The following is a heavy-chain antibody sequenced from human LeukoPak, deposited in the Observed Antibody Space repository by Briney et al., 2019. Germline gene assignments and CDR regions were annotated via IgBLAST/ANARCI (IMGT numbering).Heavy chain of an antibody. J-gene: IGHJ4*02. CDR1: GYTFTGYY. CDR3: ARDPSNWNSLTLDY. Sequence: ASVKVSFKASGYTFTGYYMHWVRQAPGQGLEWMGWINPNSGGTNYAQKFQGRVTMTRDTSISTAYMELSRLRSDDTAVYYCARDPSNWNSLTLDYWGQGTLVTVSS. CDR2: INPNSGGT. D-gene: IGHD1-1*01. V-gene: IGHV1-2*02.